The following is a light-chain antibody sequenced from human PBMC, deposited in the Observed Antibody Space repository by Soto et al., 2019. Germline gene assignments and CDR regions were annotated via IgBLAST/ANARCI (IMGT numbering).Light chain of an antibody. CDR3: QHYSSYPYT. CDR2: KAS. Sequence: DLQMTQSPSTLSASVGDRVTITCRASQSISNWLAWYQQKPGKAPKLLIYKASTLESGVPSRFSGSGFGTEFPLTIISLQPDDFATYYCQHYSSYPYTFGQGSKPEIK. V-gene: IGKV1-5*03. CDR1: QSISNW. J-gene: IGKJ2*01.